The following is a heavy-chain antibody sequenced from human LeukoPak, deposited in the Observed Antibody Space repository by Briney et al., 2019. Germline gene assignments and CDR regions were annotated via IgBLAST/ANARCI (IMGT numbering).Heavy chain of an antibody. CDR1: GGSISSYY. Sequence: SETLSLTCTVSGGSISSYYWSWIRQPPGKGLEWIGYIYYSGSTNYNPSLKSRVTISVDTSKNQFSLKLSSVTAADTAVYYCARLGQGAFDIWGQGTMVTVSS. CDR2: IYYSGST. J-gene: IGHJ3*02. CDR3: ARLGQGAFDI. V-gene: IGHV4-59*01.